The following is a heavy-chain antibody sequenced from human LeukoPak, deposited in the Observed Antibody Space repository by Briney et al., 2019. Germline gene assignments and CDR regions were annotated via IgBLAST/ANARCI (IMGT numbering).Heavy chain of an antibody. D-gene: IGHD3-10*01. Sequence: GGSLRLSCAASGFTFSRYSMNWVRQAPGKGLEWGSSISSSSSYIYYADSVKGRFTISRDNAKNSLYLQMNSLRAEDTAVYYCARDRDYYGSGFIDYWGQGTLVTVSS. J-gene: IGHJ4*02. V-gene: IGHV3-21*01. CDR1: GFTFSRYS. CDR2: ISSSSSYI. CDR3: ARDRDYYGSGFIDY.